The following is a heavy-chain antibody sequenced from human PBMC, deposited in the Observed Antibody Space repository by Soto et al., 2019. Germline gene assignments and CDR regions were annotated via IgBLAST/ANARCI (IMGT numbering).Heavy chain of an antibody. CDR1: GFTFSSYS. CDR2: ISSSSSYI. CDR3: ARLGGYCSGGSCPYGMDV. J-gene: IGHJ6*02. Sequence: GGSLRLFCAASGFTFSSYSMNWVRQAPGKGPEWVSSISSSSSYIYYADSVKGRFTIFRDNAKNSLYLQMNGLRAEDTAVYYCARLGGYCSGGSCPYGMDVWGQGTTVTVSS. D-gene: IGHD2-15*01. V-gene: IGHV3-21*01.